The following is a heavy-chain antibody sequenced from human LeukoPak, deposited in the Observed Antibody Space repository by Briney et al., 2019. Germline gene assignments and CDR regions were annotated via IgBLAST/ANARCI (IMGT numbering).Heavy chain of an antibody. CDR2: ISGSGGST. D-gene: IGHD3-10*01. CDR3: EKVGVWFGELSWGNWFDP. CDR1: RFTFSSYG. Sequence: GGSLRLSCAASRFTFSSYGMSWVRQAPGKGLEWVSAISGSGGSTYYADSVKGRFTISRDNSKNTLYLQMNSLRAEDTAVYYCEKVGVWFGELSWGNWFDPWGQGTLVTVSS. J-gene: IGHJ5*02. V-gene: IGHV3-23*01.